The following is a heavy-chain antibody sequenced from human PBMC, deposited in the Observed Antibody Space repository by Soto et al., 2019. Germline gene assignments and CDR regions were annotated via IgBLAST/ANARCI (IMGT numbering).Heavy chain of an antibody. CDR2: ISAYNGNT. CDR3: ARASGSSYWFDP. D-gene: IGHD1-26*01. V-gene: IGHV1-18*01. J-gene: IGHJ5*02. Sequence: QVQLVQSGAEVKKPGASVKVSCKASGYTFTSYGISWVRQAPGQGLEWMGWISAYNGNTNYAQNLQGRVTMTTDTAASTGYMELRSLRSDATAVYYCARASGSSYWFDPWGQGTLVTVSS. CDR1: GYTFTSYG.